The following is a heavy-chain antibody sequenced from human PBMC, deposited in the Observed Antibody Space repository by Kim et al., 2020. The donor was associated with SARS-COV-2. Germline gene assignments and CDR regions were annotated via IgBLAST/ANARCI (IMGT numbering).Heavy chain of an antibody. Sequence: SETLSLTCSVSGGSISSSSYYWGWIRQPPGKGLEWIGSIHLSGNTYYKPSLKSRVTISLDTSKNQFSLKLNSVSAADTAVYYCARQSMATITPDYFDNWG. J-gene: IGHJ4*01. CDR3: ARQSMATITPDYFDN. CDR2: IHLSGNT. D-gene: IGHD5-18*01. CDR1: GGSISSSSYY. V-gene: IGHV4-39*01.